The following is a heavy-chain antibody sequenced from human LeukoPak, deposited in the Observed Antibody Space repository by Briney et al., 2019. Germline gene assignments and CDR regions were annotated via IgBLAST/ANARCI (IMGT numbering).Heavy chain of an antibody. CDR2: INWNGYSI. CDR3: VRGGWESSGYIVEFDS. D-gene: IGHD3-22*01. J-gene: IGHJ4*02. CDR1: GFTFDDYG. V-gene: IGHV3-20*04. Sequence: GGSLRLSCAASGFTFDDYGMNWVRQVSGKGLEWVSGINWNGYSIGYADFVKGRFTISRDNAKNSLYLQMNSLRAEDTALYYCVRGGWESSGYIVEFDSWGQGTLVTVSS.